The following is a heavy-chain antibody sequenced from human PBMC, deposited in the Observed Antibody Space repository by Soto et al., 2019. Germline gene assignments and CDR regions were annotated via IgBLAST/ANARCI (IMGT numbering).Heavy chain of an antibody. D-gene: IGHD5-12*01. CDR3: ARDSGSGYDPLNFDY. CDR2: IIPILGIA. Sequence: SVKVSCKASGGTFSSYTISWVRQAPGQGLEWMGRIIPILGIANYAQKFQGRVTITADKSTSTAYMELSSLRSEDTAVYYCARDSGSGYDPLNFDYWGQGTLVTVSS. J-gene: IGHJ4*02. CDR1: GGTFSSYT. V-gene: IGHV1-69*04.